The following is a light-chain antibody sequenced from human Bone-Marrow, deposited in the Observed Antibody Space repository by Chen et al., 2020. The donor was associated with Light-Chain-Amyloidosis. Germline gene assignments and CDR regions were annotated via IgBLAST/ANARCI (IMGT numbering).Light chain of an antibody. CDR1: SGDVGTYNY. CDR3: SSFTSSSSYV. CDR2: AVS. V-gene: IGLV2-14*01. J-gene: IGLJ1*01. Sequence: QSALTQPATVSGSPGQSIPISCPGTSGDVGTYNYVSCYQQHPGKAPKVMIYAVSNRPSGVSNRFSGSKSGNTASLTISGLQAEDEADYYCSSFTSSSSYVFGPGTKVTVL.